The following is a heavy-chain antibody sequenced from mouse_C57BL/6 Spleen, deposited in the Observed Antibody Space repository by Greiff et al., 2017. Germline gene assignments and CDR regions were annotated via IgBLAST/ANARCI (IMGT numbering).Heavy chain of an antibody. D-gene: IGHD1-1*01. V-gene: IGHV1-80*01. CDR3: ARITTVVVDFDY. CDR2: IYPGDGDT. Sequence: QVQLQQSGAELVKPGASVKISCKASGYAFSSYWMNWVKQRPGKGLEWIGQIYPGDGDTNYNGKFKGKATLTADKSSSTAYMQLSSLTSEDSAVYFCARITTVVVDFDYWGQGTTLTVSS. J-gene: IGHJ2*01. CDR1: GYAFSSYW.